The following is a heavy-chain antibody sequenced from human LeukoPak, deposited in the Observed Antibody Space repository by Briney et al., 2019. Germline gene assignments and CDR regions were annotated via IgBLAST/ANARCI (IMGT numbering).Heavy chain of an antibody. CDR2: MYYSGST. Sequence: PSETLSLTFTVSGGSISSYYWSWIRQPPGKGLEWIGYMYYSGSTNYNPSLKSRVTISVDTSKNQFSLKLSSVTAADTAVYYCARGGASRRHYYDSSGYSHFDYWGQGTLVTVSS. J-gene: IGHJ4*02. CDR1: GGSISSYY. V-gene: IGHV4-59*01. D-gene: IGHD3-22*01. CDR3: ARGGASRRHYYDSSGYSHFDY.